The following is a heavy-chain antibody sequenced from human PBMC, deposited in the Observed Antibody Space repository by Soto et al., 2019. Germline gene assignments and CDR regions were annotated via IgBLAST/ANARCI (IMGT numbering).Heavy chain of an antibody. Sequence: ASVKVSCKASGYTFTSYGISWVRQAPGQGLEWMGWISAYNGNTNYAQKLQGRVTMTTDTSTSTAYMELRSLRSDDTAVYYCAREGRYSSSWYCFDPWGQGTLVTVSS. J-gene: IGHJ5*02. CDR1: GYTFTSYG. CDR3: AREGRYSSSWYCFDP. D-gene: IGHD6-13*01. CDR2: ISAYNGNT. V-gene: IGHV1-18*04.